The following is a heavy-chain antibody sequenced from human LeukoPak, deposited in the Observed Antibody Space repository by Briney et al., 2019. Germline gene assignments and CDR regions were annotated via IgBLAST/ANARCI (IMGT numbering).Heavy chain of an antibody. V-gene: IGHV4-59*01. CDR1: GDSISNYY. CDR2: MYYSGST. Sequence: PSETLSLTCTVSGDSISNYYWNWIRQPPGKGLEWIGYMYYSGSTNYNPSLKSRVTISVDTSKNQFSLKLSSVTAADTAVYYCARRYCSGGSCYSIWYFDLWGRGTLVTVSS. CDR3: ARRYCSGGSCYSIWYFDL. J-gene: IGHJ2*01. D-gene: IGHD2-15*01.